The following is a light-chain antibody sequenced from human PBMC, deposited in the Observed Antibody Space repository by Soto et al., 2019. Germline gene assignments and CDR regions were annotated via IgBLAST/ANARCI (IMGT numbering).Light chain of an antibody. J-gene: IGLJ1*01. Sequence: QSALTQPASVSGSHGQSITISCTGTSSDVGSYNLVSWYQQHPGKAPKLMIYEVSKRPSGVSNRFSGSKSGNTASLTISGIRAEDEADYYCCSYAGSSTYVFGAGTKVTVL. CDR2: EVS. CDR1: SSDVGSYNL. V-gene: IGLV2-23*02. CDR3: CSYAGSSTYV.